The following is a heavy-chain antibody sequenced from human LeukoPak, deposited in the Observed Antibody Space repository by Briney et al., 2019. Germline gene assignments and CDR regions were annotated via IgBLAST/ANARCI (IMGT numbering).Heavy chain of an antibody. CDR3: ARATISSGYTHDY. CDR1: GGSISSGGYS. V-gene: IGHV4-30-2*01. Sequence: NPSETLSLTCAVSGGSISSGGYSWSWIRQPPGKGLEWIGYIYHSGSTYYNPSLKSRATISVDRSKNQFSLKLSSVTAADTAVYYCARATISSGYTHDYWGQGTLVTVSS. J-gene: IGHJ4*02. D-gene: IGHD5-12*01. CDR2: IYHSGST.